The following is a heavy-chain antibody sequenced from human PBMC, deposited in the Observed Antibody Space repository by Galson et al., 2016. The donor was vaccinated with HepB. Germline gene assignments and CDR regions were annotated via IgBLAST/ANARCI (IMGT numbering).Heavy chain of an antibody. J-gene: IGHJ4*02. Sequence: PALVTPPQTLTLTCTFSGFSLPTSGAGVGWIRQPPGKALEWLALIYWDDDRRYSPSLKTRLTITKDTSKKQVVLTMTNMDPVDTATYYCAHGRGAGNSPVFDNWGQGTLVTVSS. CDR2: IYWDDDR. CDR3: AHGRGAGNSPVFDN. V-gene: IGHV2-5*02. D-gene: IGHD4-23*01. CDR1: GFSLPTSGAG.